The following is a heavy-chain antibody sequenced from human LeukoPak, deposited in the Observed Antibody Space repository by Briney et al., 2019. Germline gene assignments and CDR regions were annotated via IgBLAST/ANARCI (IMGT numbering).Heavy chain of an antibody. D-gene: IGHD2-15*01. J-gene: IGHJ4*02. V-gene: IGHV4-34*01. CDR3: ARGSQSLGYCSGGSCRAKIFDY. Sequence: PSETLSLTCAVYGGSFSGYYWSWIRQPPGKGLEWIGEINHSGSTNYNPSLKSRVTISVDTSKNQFSLKLSSVTAADTAVYYCARGSQSLGYCSGGSCRAKIFDYWGQGILVTVSS. CDR1: GGSFSGYY. CDR2: INHSGST.